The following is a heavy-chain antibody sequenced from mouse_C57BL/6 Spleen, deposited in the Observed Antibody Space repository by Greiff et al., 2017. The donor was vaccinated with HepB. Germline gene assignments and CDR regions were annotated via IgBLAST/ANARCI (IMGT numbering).Heavy chain of an antibody. Sequence: EVKLMESEGGLVQPGSSMKLSCTASGFTFSDYYMAWVRQVPEKGLEWVANINYDGSSTYYLDSLKSRFIISRDNAKNILYLQMSSLKSEDTATYYCARERGKYGFVYGGQGTSVTVSS. V-gene: IGHV5-16*01. CDR1: GFTFSDYY. CDR2: INYDGSST. J-gene: IGHJ4*01. D-gene: IGHD2-1*01. CDR3: ARERGKYGFVY.